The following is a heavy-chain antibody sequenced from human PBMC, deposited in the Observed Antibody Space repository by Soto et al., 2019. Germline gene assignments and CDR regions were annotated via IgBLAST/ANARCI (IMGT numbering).Heavy chain of an antibody. V-gene: IGHV3-48*01. CDR2: ISSSSSTI. J-gene: IGHJ4*02. Sequence: GGSLRLSCAASGFTFSTYAMAWVCQVPGKGLEWVSYISSSSSTIFYTDSVKGRFTVSRDNAKNSLYLQMNSLRAEDTAVYYCVKGEYYYDGSAYYPFDYWGQGRMVTVSS. D-gene: IGHD3-22*01. CDR1: GFTFSTYA. CDR3: VKGEYYYDGSAYYPFDY.